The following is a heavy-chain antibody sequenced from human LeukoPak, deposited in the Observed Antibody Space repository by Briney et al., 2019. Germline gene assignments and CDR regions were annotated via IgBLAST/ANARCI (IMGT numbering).Heavy chain of an antibody. CDR1: GFTFTSHA. CDR2: ISGSGDST. V-gene: IGHV3-23*01. D-gene: IGHD3-3*01. J-gene: IGHJ2*01. CDR3: ARDFWDDFEYFDL. Sequence: GGSLRLSCAASGFTFTSHAVSWVRQAPGKGLKWTSAISGSGDSTYYADSVKGRFTISRDNSRNTVYLQMNSLRAEDTAVYYCARDFWDDFEYFDLWGRGTLVTVTS.